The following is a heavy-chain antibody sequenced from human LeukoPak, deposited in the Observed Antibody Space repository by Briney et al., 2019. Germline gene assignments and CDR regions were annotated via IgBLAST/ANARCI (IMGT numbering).Heavy chain of an antibody. D-gene: IGHD3-22*01. Sequence: SETLSLTCTVSGGSISSYYWSWIRRPAGKGLEWIGRIYTSGSTNYNPSLKSRVTMSVDTSKNQFSLKLSSVTAADTAVYYCARDYYDSSGYYPHYYYYMDVWGKGTTVTVSS. CDR3: ARDYYDSSGYYPHYYYYMDV. V-gene: IGHV4-4*07. CDR1: GGSISSYY. CDR2: IYTSGST. J-gene: IGHJ6*03.